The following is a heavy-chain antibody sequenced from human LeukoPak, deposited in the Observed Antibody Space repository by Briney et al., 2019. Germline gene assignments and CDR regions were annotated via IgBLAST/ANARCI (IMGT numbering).Heavy chain of an antibody. J-gene: IGHJ3*02. D-gene: IGHD2-15*01. CDR3: ARWDIVVVVAATDAFDI. V-gene: IGHV3-21*01. CDR1: GFTFSSYS. CDR2: ISSSSSYI. Sequence: GGSLRLSCAASGFTFSSYSMNWVRQAPGKGLEWVSSISSSSSYIYYADSVKGRFTISRDNAKNSLYLQMNSLRAEDTAVYYCARWDIVVVVAATDAFDIWGQGTMVTVSS.